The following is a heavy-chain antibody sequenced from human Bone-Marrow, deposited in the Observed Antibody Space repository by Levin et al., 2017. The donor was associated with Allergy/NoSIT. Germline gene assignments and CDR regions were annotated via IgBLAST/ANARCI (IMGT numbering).Heavy chain of an antibody. D-gene: IGHD3-3*01. CDR2: IYYSGST. J-gene: IGHJ4*02. V-gene: IGHV4-59*01. Sequence: SQTLSLTCTVSGGSISTNYWSWVRQTPGKGLEWIGYIYYSGSTNYNPSLKSRLTISVDTSKNQFSLRLSSVTAADTAVYYCAKVGFCSGPYDYWGQGTLVSVSS. CDR3: AKVGFCSGPYDY. CDR1: GGSISTNY.